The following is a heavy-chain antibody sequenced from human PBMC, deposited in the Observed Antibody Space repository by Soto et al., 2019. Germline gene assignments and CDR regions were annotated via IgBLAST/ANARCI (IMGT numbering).Heavy chain of an antibody. Sequence: EVQLVESDGGSVQPGGSLRLSCAASGFTFSSYSINWVRQAPGKGLEWVSFISSSAIFYADSVKGRFTISRDNAKNSLYLQMSSLRAEDTAVYYCARDLPHYDILTGYYTGGMDVWGQGTTVTVSS. J-gene: IGHJ6*02. V-gene: IGHV3-48*01. D-gene: IGHD3-9*01. CDR1: GFTFSSYS. CDR3: ARDLPHYDILTGYYTGGMDV. CDR2: ISSSAI.